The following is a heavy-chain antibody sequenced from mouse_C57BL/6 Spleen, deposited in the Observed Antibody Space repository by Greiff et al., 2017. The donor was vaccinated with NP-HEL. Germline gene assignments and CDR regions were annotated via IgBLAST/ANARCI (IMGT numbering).Heavy chain of an antibody. J-gene: IGHJ3*01. CDR1: GYAFSSYW. D-gene: IGHD3-2*02. V-gene: IGHV1-80*01. CDR3: ARRGAAQATGFAY. Sequence: VQLQQSGAELVKPGASVKISCKASGYAFSSYWMNWVKQRPGKGLEWIGQIYPGDGDTNYNGKFTGKATLTAEQSSSTAYMQLSSLTSEDSAVYSCARRGAAQATGFAYWGKGTLVTVSA. CDR2: IYPGDGDT.